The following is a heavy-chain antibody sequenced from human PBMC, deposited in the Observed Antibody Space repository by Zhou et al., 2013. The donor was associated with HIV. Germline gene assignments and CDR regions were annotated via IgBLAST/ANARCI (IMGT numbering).Heavy chain of an antibody. CDR1: GYTFTGYY. D-gene: IGHD3-10*01. CDR3: VRDLGATQSWFDAFDI. CDR2: INPNSGGT. J-gene: IGHJ3*02. Sequence: QVQLVQSGAEVKKPGASVKVSCKASGYTFTGYYMHWVRQAPGQGLEWMGWINPNSGGTNYAQKFQGWVTMTRDTSISTAYMELSRLRSDDTAVYYCVRDLGATQSWFDAFDIWGQGTVVTVSS. V-gene: IGHV1-2*04.